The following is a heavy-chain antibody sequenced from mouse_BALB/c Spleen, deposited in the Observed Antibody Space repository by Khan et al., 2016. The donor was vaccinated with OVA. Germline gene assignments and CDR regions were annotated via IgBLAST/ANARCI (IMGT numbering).Heavy chain of an antibody. D-gene: IGHD4-1*01. J-gene: IGHJ4*01. CDR2: INTYTGEP. V-gene: IGHV9-3-1*01. CDR1: GYTFTNYG. Sequence: QIQLVQSGPELKKPGETVKISCKASGYTFTNYGMNWVKQAPGKDLKWMGWINTYTGEPTYADDFKGRFAFSLETSASTAYLKINNLKNEDTATYCCARVGYNGTMDSWGQGTSVTVSS. CDR3: ARVGYNGTMDS.